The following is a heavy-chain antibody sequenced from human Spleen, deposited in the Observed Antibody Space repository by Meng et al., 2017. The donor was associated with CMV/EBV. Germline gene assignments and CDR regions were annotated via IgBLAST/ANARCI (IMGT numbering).Heavy chain of an antibody. CDR2: IIPIFGTA. CDR3: ARDTVITIFGVVTYYYYGMDV. D-gene: IGHD3-3*01. V-gene: IGHV1-69*05. CDR1: GGTFSSYA. J-gene: IGHJ6*02. Sequence: SVKVSCKASGGTFSSYAISWVRQAPGQGLEWMGGIIPIFGTASYAQKFQGRVTITTDESTSTAYMELSSLRSEDTAVYYCARDTVITIFGVVTYYYYGMDVWGQGTTVTVSS.